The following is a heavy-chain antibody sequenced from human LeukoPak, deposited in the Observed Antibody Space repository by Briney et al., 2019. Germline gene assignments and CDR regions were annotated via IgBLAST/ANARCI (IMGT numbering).Heavy chain of an antibody. Sequence: GGSLRLSCAASRFTFSSYWMSWVRQAPGKGLEWVANIKQDGSEKYYVDSVKGRFTITRDNAKKSLSLQMNSLRADDTAVYYCATYYVSGSPIDYWGQGTLVTVSS. CDR3: ATYYVSGSPIDY. D-gene: IGHD3-10*01. V-gene: IGHV3-7*01. J-gene: IGHJ4*02. CDR1: RFTFSSYW. CDR2: IKQDGSEK.